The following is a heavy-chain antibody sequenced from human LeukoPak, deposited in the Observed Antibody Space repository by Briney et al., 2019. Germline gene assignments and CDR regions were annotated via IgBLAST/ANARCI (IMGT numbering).Heavy chain of an antibody. Sequence: SETLSLTCAVYGGSFSGYYWSWIRQPPGKGLEWIGEINHSGSTNYNPSLKSRVTISVDTSKNQFSLKLSSVTAADTAVYYCARGRAVGGGGSEATWGQGTMVTVPS. CDR1: GGSFSGYY. V-gene: IGHV4-34*01. D-gene: IGHD3-16*01. CDR3: ARGRAVGGGGSEAT. J-gene: IGHJ3*01. CDR2: INHSGST.